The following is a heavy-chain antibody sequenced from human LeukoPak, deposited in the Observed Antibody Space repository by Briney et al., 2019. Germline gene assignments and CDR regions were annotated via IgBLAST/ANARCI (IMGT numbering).Heavy chain of an antibody. D-gene: IGHD1-26*01. Sequence: SETLSLTCAVYGGSFSGYYWSWIRQPPGKGLEWIGEINHSGSTNYNPSLKSRVTMSVDTSKNQFSLKLSSVTAADTAVYYCARDKGAMFDYWGQGTLVTVSS. CDR2: INHSGST. V-gene: IGHV4-34*01. CDR1: GGSFSGYY. J-gene: IGHJ4*02. CDR3: ARDKGAMFDY.